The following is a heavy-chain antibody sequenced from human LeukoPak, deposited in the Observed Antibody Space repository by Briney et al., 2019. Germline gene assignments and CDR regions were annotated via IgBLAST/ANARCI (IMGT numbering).Heavy chain of an antibody. CDR2: ISSSSSYT. D-gene: IGHD2-2*01. CDR1: GFTFSDYY. V-gene: IGHV3-11*05. Sequence: GGSLRLSCAASGFTFSDYYMSWIRQAPGKGLEWVSYISSSSSYTNYADSVKGRFIISRDNAKNSLYLQMNSPRAEDTAVYYCARGLRPGVVVPAAYYYYYGMDVWGQGTTVTVSS. CDR3: ARGLRPGVVVPAAYYYYYGMDV. J-gene: IGHJ6*02.